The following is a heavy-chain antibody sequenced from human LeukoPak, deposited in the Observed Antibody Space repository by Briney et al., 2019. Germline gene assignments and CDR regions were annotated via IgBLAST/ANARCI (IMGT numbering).Heavy chain of an antibody. Sequence: GASVKVSCKASGYTFTGYYMHWVRQAPAPGLEWMGLVNPNSGGTKSAQQSQGRVTMTRDTTISKAYMVLSRLGSDDPAAEYCARYPYDSSSYYYPYFDYWGQGTLVTVSS. CDR3: ARYPYDSSSYYYPYFDY. D-gene: IGHD3-22*01. V-gene: IGHV1-2*02. CDR1: GYTFTGYY. CDR2: VNPNSGGT. J-gene: IGHJ4*02.